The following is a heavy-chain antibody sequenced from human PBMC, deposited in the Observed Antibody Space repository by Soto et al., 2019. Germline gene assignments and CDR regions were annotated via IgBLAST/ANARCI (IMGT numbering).Heavy chain of an antibody. Sequence: QVQLVQSGAEVKKPGASVKVSCKASGYTFTIYYIHWVRQAPGQGLEWMGWINPNNGATNYAQKFQGRVTLTRDTSISTAYMALRRLRSDDTAVYYCAAPSGGLAVARWGQGSLVTVSS. CDR3: AAPSGGLAVAR. J-gene: IGHJ4*02. V-gene: IGHV1-2*02. D-gene: IGHD6-19*01. CDR2: INPNNGAT. CDR1: GYTFTIYY.